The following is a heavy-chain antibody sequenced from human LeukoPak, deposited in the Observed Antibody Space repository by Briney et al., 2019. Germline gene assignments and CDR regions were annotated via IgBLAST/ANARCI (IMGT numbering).Heavy chain of an antibody. Sequence: SETLSLTCAVYGGSFSGYYWSWIRQPPGKGLEWIGEINHSGGTNYNPSLKSRVTISVDTSKNQFSLKLSSVTAADTAVYYCARGLPAAAGNFYYMDVWGKGTTVTVSS. CDR2: INHSGGT. D-gene: IGHD6-13*01. J-gene: IGHJ6*03. CDR1: GGSFSGYY. CDR3: ARGLPAAAGNFYYMDV. V-gene: IGHV4-34*01.